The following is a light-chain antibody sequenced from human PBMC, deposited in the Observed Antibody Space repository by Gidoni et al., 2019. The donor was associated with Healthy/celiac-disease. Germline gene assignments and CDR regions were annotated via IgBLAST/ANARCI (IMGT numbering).Light chain of an antibody. J-gene: IGKJ5*01. V-gene: IGKV1-39*01. CDR3: QQSYSTHRVT. CDR1: QSISSY. Sequence: IHITQSPSSLFASVGNRVTITFRASQSISSYLSWYKQKPGKAAKHLIYDTSSLQSWVPSRCSGSGSGTDLTITISSRQHEDFATNYCQQSYSTHRVTFGQGTRLEIK. CDR2: DTS.